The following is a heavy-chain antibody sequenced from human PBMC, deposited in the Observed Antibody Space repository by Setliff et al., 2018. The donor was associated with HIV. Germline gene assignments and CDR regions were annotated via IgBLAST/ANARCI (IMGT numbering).Heavy chain of an antibody. D-gene: IGHD1-20*01. CDR3: AGCITGTTHWFDP. V-gene: IGHV4-59*11. CDR1: GGSISSHS. J-gene: IGHJ5*02. CDR2: IYYSGRT. Sequence: SETLSLTCTVSGGSISSHSWSWIRQTPGKGLGWIGYIYYSGRTNHNPSLKSRVTISVDTSKNQFSLKLSSVTAADTAVYYCAGCITGTTHWFDPWG.